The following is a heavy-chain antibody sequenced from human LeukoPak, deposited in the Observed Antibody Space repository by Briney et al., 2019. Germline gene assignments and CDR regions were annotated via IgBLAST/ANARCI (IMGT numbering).Heavy chain of an antibody. CDR2: IYTSGST. Sequence: SETLSLTCAVSGGSISSYYWSWIRQPAGKGLEWIGRIYTSGSTNYNPSLKSRVTMSVDTSKNQFSLKLSSVTAADTAVYYCATFSNWNYGWDFDYWGQGTLVTVSS. CDR1: GGSISSYY. D-gene: IGHD1-7*01. V-gene: IGHV4-4*07. J-gene: IGHJ4*02. CDR3: ATFSNWNYGWDFDY.